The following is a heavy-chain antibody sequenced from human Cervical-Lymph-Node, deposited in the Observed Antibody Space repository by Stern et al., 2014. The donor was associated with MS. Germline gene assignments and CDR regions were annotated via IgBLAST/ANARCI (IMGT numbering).Heavy chain of an antibody. CDR3: ARGDSEAPIYYFDY. CDR1: GGTFSNYA. J-gene: IGHJ4*02. D-gene: IGHD2-21*01. Sequence: VQLVESGAEVKKPGSSVKVSCKTSGGTFSNYAISWVRQAPGQGLEWMGGNTPIFDATNYAQKFQGRITITADESTRTAYMELSSLRSDDTAMYYCARGDSEAPIYYFDYWGQGTLVTVSS. V-gene: IGHV1-69*01. CDR2: NTPIFDAT.